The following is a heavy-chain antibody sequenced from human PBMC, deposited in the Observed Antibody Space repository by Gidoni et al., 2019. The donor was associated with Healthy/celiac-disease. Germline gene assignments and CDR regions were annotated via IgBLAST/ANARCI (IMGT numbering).Heavy chain of an antibody. Sequence: EVQLLESGGGLVQPGGSLRLSCAASGFTFSSYAMSWVRQAQGKGLEWVSAISGSGGSTYYADSVKVRFTISRDNSKNKLYLQMNSLRAEDTAVYYCAKGFSSNYRGGAFDLWGRGTLVTVSS. CDR1: GFTFSSYA. CDR2: ISGSGGST. CDR3: AKGFSSNYRGGAFDL. D-gene: IGHD4-4*01. V-gene: IGHV3-23*01. J-gene: IGHJ2*01.